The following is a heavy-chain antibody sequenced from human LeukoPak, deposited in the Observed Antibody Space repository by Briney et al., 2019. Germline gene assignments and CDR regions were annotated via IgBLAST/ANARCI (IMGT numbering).Heavy chain of an antibody. Sequence: ASVKVSCKASGYTFTSFGLGWVRQAPGHGLEYMGWIRPYNGDTNYPQNFQGRVTMTTDTSTTTAYMELRSLRSDDTAVYYCARTGPLGDVYYFDHWGQGVLVTVSS. CDR2: IRPYNGDT. J-gene: IGHJ4*02. D-gene: IGHD4-17*01. V-gene: IGHV1-18*01. CDR1: GYTFTSFG. CDR3: ARTGPLGDVYYFDH.